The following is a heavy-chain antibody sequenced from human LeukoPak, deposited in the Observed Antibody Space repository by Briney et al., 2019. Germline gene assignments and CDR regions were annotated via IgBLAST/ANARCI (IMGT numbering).Heavy chain of an antibody. Sequence: GGSLRLSCEASGFSFSDYVMFWVRQAPGKGLVWVSRVSHDGTVTNYADAVKGRFTVSRDYAKNSVYLQMNSLTVDDTAVYSCAAAGNFRFHLWGQGTLVSVSP. D-gene: IGHD6-13*01. CDR3: AAAGNFRFHL. J-gene: IGHJ4*02. V-gene: IGHV3-74*01. CDR1: GFSFSDYV. CDR2: VSHDGTVT.